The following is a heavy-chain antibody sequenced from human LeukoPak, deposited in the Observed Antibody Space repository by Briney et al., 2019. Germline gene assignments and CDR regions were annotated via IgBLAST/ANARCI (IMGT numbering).Heavy chain of an antibody. J-gene: IGHJ4*02. CDR1: GFXFSSYA. CDR2: ISGSGRST. CDR3: AKDRTPNNYGFGTFDY. Sequence: GGSLRLSCAASGFXFSSYAMTWVRQAPGKGLEWASVISGSGRSTYYADSVKGRFTISRDNSKNTLYLQMNFLRAEDTAVYYCAKDRTPNNYGFGTFDYWGQGTLVTGSS. V-gene: IGHV3-23*01. D-gene: IGHD3-10*01.